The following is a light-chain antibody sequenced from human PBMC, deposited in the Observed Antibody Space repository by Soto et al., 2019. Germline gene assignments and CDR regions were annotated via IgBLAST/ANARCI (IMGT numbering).Light chain of an antibody. V-gene: IGKV1-6*01. J-gene: IGKJ5*01. CDR1: QSISSY. CDR2: AAS. CDR3: LQDYNYPIT. Sequence: AIQMTQSPSSLSAAVGDRVTITCRASQSISSYLNWYQQKPGKAPKLLIYAASSLQSGVPSRFSGSGSGTDFTLTISSLQPEDFATYYCLQDYNYPITFGQGTRLEIK.